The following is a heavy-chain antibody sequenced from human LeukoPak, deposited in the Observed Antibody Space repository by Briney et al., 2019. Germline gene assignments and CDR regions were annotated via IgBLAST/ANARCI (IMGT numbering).Heavy chain of an antibody. CDR3: ARDLGHTGYDLYDY. CDR1: GINFRGYW. Sequence: GGSLRLSCAVSGINFRGYWMAWVRQAPGKGLEWVANMKQDGSEKYYVDSVRGRFTISRDNAKNSLYLEMNSLRVEDTAVYYCARDLGHTGYDLYDYWGQGTLVTVSS. J-gene: IGHJ4*02. CDR2: MKQDGSEK. V-gene: IGHV3-7*01. D-gene: IGHD5-12*01.